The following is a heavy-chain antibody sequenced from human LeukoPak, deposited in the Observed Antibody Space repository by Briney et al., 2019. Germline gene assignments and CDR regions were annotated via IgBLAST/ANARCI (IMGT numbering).Heavy chain of an antibody. D-gene: IGHD1-14*01. CDR3: ARVCARDRAFI. CDR1: GGSISRGGYY. Sequence: PSETLSLTCTVSGGSISRGGYYWSWIRQHPGKGLEWIGYIYYSGSTYYNPSLKSRVTISVDTSKNQFSLRLSSVTAADTAVYYSARVCARDRAFIWGQGTMVTVSS. V-gene: IGHV4-31*03. CDR2: IYYSGST. J-gene: IGHJ3*02.